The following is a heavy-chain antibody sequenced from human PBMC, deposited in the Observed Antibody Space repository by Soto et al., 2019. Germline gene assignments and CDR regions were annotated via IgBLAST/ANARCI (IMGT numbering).Heavy chain of an antibody. D-gene: IGHD2-2*01. CDR3: AKLLYQLLSPIDY. Sequence: PGGSLRLSCAASGVTFSIYVMSWVFQAPGKGLEWVSAISGSGGSTYYADSVKGRFTISRDNSKNTLYLQMNSLRAEDTAVYYCAKLLYQLLSPIDYWGQGTLVTVSS. J-gene: IGHJ4*02. CDR2: ISGSGGST. CDR1: GVTFSIYV. V-gene: IGHV3-23*01.